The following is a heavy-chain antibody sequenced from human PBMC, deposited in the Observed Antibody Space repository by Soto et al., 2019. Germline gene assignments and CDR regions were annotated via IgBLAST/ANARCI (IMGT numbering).Heavy chain of an antibody. D-gene: IGHD5-12*01. J-gene: IGHJ3*02. CDR1: GFTFSSYA. V-gene: IGHV3-23*01. CDR2: ISGSGGST. Sequence: GGSLRLSCAASGFTFSSYAMSWGRQAPGKGLEWVSAISGSGGSTYYADSVKGRFTISRDNSKNTLYLQMNSLRAEDTAVYYCAKVVSLDGYNHHDAFDIWGQGTMVTVSS. CDR3: AKVVSLDGYNHHDAFDI.